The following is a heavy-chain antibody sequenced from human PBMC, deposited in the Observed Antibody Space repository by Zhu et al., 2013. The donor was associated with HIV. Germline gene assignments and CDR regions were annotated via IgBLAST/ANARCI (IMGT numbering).Heavy chain of an antibody. D-gene: IGHD6-19*01. J-gene: IGHJ4*02. CDR3: ARGGMVEAGTPIELDY. CDR2: INPNRGGT. CDR1: GYIFTDYY. V-gene: IGHV1-2*02. Sequence: QVQLVQSGAEVKKPGASVRVSCKASGYIFTDYYIHWVRQAPGQGLEYMGWINPNRGGTKYAQKFQGRVTMTRDASITTVYMELSSLTSDDTAVYYCARGGMVEAGTPIELDYWGQGSLVTVSS.